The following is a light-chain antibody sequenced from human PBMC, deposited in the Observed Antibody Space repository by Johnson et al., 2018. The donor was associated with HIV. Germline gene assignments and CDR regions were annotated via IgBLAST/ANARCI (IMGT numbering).Light chain of an antibody. CDR1: SSNIGNNY. V-gene: IGLV1-51*01. CDR2: DNN. J-gene: IGLJ1*01. CDR3: GTWDSSLSAFYV. Sequence: VLTQPPSVSAAPGQKVTISCSGSSSNIGNNYVSWYQQLPGTAPKLLIYDNNKRPSGIPDRFSGSKSGTSATMGITGLQTGDEADYYCGTWDSSLSAFYVFGTGTKVTVL.